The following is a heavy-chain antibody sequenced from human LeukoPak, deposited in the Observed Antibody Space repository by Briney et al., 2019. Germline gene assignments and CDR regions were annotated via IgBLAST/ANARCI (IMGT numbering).Heavy chain of an antibody. CDR3: AKEPYSGTYYDY. D-gene: IGHD1-26*01. CDR1: GFTFSSYA. V-gene: IGHV3-23*01. CDR2: ISESGGST. Sequence: GSLRLSCAASGFTFSSYAMSWVRRAPGKGLEWVSAISESGGSTYYADSVKGRFTISRDSSKNTLYLQMHSLRVEDTALYYCAKEPYSGTYYDYWGQGTLVTVSS. J-gene: IGHJ4*02.